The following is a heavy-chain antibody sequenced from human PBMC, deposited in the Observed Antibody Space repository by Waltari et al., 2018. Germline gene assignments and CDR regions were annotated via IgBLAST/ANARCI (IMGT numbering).Heavy chain of an antibody. J-gene: IGHJ4*02. CDR1: GFTFSSYG. CDR2: IRYDGSNK. Sequence: QVQLVESGGGVVQPGGSLRLSCAASGFTFSSYGMHWVRQAPGKGLEWVAFIRYDGSNKYYADSVKGRFTISRDNSKNTLYLQMNSLRAEDTAVYYCAKDRPTAMVVTPPRDYWGQGTLVTVSS. D-gene: IGHD5-18*01. V-gene: IGHV3-30*02. CDR3: AKDRPTAMVVTPPRDY.